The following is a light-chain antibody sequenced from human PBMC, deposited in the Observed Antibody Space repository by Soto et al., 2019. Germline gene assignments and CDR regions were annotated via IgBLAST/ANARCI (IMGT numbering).Light chain of an antibody. CDR2: AVS. V-gene: IGLV2-14*03. J-gene: IGLJ2*01. CDR1: SSDVGDHNS. Sequence: QSVLTQPASVSGSPGQSITISCNGTSSDVGDHNSVSWYQQQPGKAPKLMIYAVSNRPSGVSNRFSGSKSGNTASLTISGLQAEDEADYYCGSYTTSITVIFGGGTKVTVL. CDR3: GSYTTSITVI.